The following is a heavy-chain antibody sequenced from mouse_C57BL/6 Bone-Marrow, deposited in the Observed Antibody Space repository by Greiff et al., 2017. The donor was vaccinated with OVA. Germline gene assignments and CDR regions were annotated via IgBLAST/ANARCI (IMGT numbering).Heavy chain of an antibody. CDR3: ARITTVVAHWYFDV. D-gene: IGHD1-1*01. Sequence: QVQLKQSGPELVKPGASVKISCKASGYTFTDYYINWVKQRPGQGLEWIGWIFPGSGSTYYNEKFKGKATLTVDKSSSTAYLLLSSLTSEDSAVYFCARITTVVAHWYFDVWGTGTTVTVSS. CDR1: GYTFTDYY. CDR2: IFPGSGST. J-gene: IGHJ1*03. V-gene: IGHV1-75*01.